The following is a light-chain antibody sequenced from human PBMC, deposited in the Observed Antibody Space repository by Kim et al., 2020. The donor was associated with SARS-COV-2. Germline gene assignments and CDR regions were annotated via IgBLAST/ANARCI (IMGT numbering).Light chain of an antibody. J-gene: IGLJ2*01. V-gene: IGLV3-19*01. CDR3: CSRDTSGVI. CDR1: SLRNDY. CDR2: GKN. Sequence: SSELTQDPAVSVALGQTIRITCQGDSLRNDYANWYQQIPGQAPVLVIYGKNKRPSGIPDRISVSILGNTASLTITGTQAEDEADCYCCSRDTSGVIFGGGTQLTVL.